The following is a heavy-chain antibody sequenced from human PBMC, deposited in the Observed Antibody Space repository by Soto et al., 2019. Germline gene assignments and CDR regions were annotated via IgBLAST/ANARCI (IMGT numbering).Heavy chain of an antibody. J-gene: IGHJ3*02. V-gene: IGHV1-3*01. D-gene: IGHD2-21*02. CDR1: GYTFTSYA. CDR3: ARDRPFLPIAYCGGDCPPDAFDI. CDR2: INAGNGNT. Sequence: QVQLVQSGAEVKKPGASVKVSCKASGYTFTSYAMHWVRQAPGQRLEWMGWINAGNGNTKYSQKFQGRVTITRDTSASTAYMELSSLRSEDTAVYYCARDRPFLPIAYCGGDCPPDAFDIWGQGTMVTVSS.